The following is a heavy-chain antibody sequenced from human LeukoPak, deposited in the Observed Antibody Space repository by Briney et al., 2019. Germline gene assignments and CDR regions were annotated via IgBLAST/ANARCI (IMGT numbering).Heavy chain of an antibody. V-gene: IGHV4-59*01. D-gene: IGHD3-3*01. CDR1: CGSLTSFY. Sequence: PSENPSLPRSVSCGSLTSFYWGLVRESPREGLEWIGYIYYSGSTAYNPSLKNRVTISVDTSKNQFSLNLTSVTAADTAFYYCARGPTRYYFDYWGQGTVVTVSS. J-gene: IGHJ4*02. CDR2: IYYSGST. CDR3: ARGPTRYYFDY.